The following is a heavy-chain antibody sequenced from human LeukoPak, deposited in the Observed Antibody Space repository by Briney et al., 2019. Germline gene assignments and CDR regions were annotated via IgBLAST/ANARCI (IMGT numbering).Heavy chain of an antibody. CDR1: GGSISSSSYY. CDR2: IYYSGST. V-gene: IGHV4-39*07. CDR3: ARGTADFWSGYSYYFDY. D-gene: IGHD3-3*01. Sequence: PSETLSLTCTVSGGSISSSSYYWGWIRQPPGKGLEWIGSIYYSGSTYYNPSLKSRVTISVDTSKNQFSLKLSSVTAADTAVYYCARGTADFWSGYSYYFDYWGQGTLVTVSS. J-gene: IGHJ4*02.